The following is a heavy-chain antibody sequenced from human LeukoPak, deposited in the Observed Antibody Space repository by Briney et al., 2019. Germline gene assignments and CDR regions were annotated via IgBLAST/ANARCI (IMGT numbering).Heavy chain of an antibody. D-gene: IGHD6-19*01. J-gene: IGHJ4*02. CDR2: INHSGST. V-gene: IGHV4-34*01. CDR1: GGSFSGYY. CDR3: ARKIAVGKLGALDY. Sequence: SETLSLTCAVYGGSFSGYYWSWIRQPPGKGLEWIGEINHSGSTNHNPSLKSRVTISVDTSKNQFSLKLSSVTAADTGVYYCARKIAVGKLGALDYWGQGNLVTVSS.